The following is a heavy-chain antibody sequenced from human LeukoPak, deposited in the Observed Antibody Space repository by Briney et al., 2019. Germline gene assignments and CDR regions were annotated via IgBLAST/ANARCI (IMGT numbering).Heavy chain of an antibody. D-gene: IGHD3-22*01. Sequence: SETLSLTCTVSGGSISSYYWSWSRQPPGKGLEWIGYIYYSGSTNYNPSLKSRVTISVDTSKNQFSLKLSSVTAADTAVYYCARVSEVYYYDSSGYLDYWGQGTLVTVSS. J-gene: IGHJ4*02. CDR2: IYYSGST. V-gene: IGHV4-59*01. CDR1: GGSISSYY. CDR3: ARVSEVYYYDSSGYLDY.